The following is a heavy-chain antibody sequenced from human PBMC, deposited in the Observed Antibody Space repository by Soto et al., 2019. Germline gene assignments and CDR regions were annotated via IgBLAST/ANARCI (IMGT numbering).Heavy chain of an antibody. CDR3: AKYHQSLEYSSSSAYYYMDV. J-gene: IGHJ6*03. Sequence: PGGSLRLSCAASGFTFSSYAMSWVRQAPGKGLEWVSAISGSGGSTYYADSVKGRFTISRDNSKNTLYLQMNSLRAEDTAVYYCAKYHQSLEYSSSSAYYYMDVWGKGTTVTVSS. V-gene: IGHV3-23*01. CDR2: ISGSGGST. CDR1: GFTFSSYA. D-gene: IGHD6-6*01.